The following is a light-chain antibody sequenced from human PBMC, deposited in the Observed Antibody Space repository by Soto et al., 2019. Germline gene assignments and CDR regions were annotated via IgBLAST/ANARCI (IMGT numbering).Light chain of an antibody. Sequence: EIVLTQSPGTLSLSPGERATLSCRASQSVSSNSLAWYQQKPGQAPRLLIYGASSRATGIPDRFSGSGSGTDFTLTISRLEPEDFAVYYCQQCGSSPLTFGGGTKVEI. V-gene: IGKV3-20*01. J-gene: IGKJ4*01. CDR2: GAS. CDR1: QSVSSNS. CDR3: QQCGSSPLT.